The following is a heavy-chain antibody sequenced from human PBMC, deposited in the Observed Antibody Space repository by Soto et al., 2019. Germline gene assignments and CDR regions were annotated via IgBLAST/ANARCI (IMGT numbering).Heavy chain of an antibody. CDR1: GYTFTGYY. Sequence: ASVKVSCKASGYTFTGYYMHWVRQAPGQGLEWMGWINPNSGGTNYAQKVQGRVTMTRDTSISTAYMELSRLRSDDTAVYYCARACGRKSYYDSCGYYFDYWGQGTPVTVAS. CDR2: INPNSGGT. D-gene: IGHD3-22*01. V-gene: IGHV1-2*02. CDR3: ARACGRKSYYDSCGYYFDY. J-gene: IGHJ4*02.